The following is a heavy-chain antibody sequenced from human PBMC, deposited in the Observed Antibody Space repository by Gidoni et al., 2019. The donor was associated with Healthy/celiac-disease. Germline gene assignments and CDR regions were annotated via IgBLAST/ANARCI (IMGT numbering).Heavy chain of an antibody. J-gene: IGHJ4*02. Sequence: EVQLVESGGGLVHPGGSLRLSCAASGFTFSSYSMNWVRQAPGKGLEWVSYMSSRSSTIYYADSVEGRFTISRDNAKNSLYLQMNSLRAEDTAVYYCAGYGSGRRYFDYWGQGTLVTVSS. CDR2: MSSRSSTI. V-gene: IGHV3-48*04. CDR1: GFTFSSYS. D-gene: IGHD3-10*01. CDR3: AGYGSGRRYFDY.